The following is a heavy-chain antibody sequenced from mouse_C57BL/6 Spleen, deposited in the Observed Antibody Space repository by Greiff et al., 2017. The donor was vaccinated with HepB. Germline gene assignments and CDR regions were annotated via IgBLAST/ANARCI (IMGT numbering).Heavy chain of an antibody. J-gene: IGHJ2*01. CDR1: GYTFTDYE. CDR2: IDPETGGT. Sequence: VKLMESGAELVRPGASVTLSCKASGYTFTDYEMHWVKQTPVHGLEWIGAIDPETGGTAYNQKFKGKAILTADKSSSTAYMELRSLTSEDSAVYYCTRRGTTVGDYWGQGTTLTVSS. CDR3: TRRGTTVGDY. V-gene: IGHV1-15*01. D-gene: IGHD1-1*01.